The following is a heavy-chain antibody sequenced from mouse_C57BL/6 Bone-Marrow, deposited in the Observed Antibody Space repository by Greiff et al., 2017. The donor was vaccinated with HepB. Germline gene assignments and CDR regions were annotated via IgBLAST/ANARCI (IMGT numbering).Heavy chain of an antibody. Sequence: QVQLKESGAELVKPGASVKLSCKASGYTFTSYWMHWVKQRPGRGLEWIGRIDPNSGGTKYNEKFKSKATLTVDKPSSTAYMQLSSLTSEDSAVYYCAREDYYYAPDWYFDVWGTGTTVTVSS. CDR2: IDPNSGGT. CDR1: GYTFTSYW. CDR3: AREDYYYAPDWYFDV. D-gene: IGHD1-1*01. V-gene: IGHV1-72*01. J-gene: IGHJ1*03.